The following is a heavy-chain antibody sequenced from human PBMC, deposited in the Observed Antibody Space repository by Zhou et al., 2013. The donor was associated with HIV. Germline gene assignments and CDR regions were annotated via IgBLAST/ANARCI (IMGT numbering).Heavy chain of an antibody. CDR3: ASLPTPDY. CDR2: IYYSGST. CDR1: GGSISSSYSY. J-gene: IGHJ4*02. V-gene: IGHV4-39*07. Sequence: VQLQESGPGLVKPSETLSLACTVSGGSISSSYSYWGWIRQPPEKGLEWIGSIYYSGSTYYNPSLKSRVTISVDTSKNQFSLKLNSVTAADTAVYYCASLPTPDYWGQGTLVTVS.